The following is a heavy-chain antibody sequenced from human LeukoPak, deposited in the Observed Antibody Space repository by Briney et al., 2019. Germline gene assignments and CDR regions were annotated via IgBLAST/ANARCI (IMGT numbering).Heavy chain of an antibody. CDR3: AKPRPPVNSGSYQS. J-gene: IGHJ5*02. D-gene: IGHD1-26*01. CDR1: GFTFNSYG. CDR2: ISHDGSRK. V-gene: IGHV3-30*18. Sequence: GGSLRLSCVASGFTFNSYGMHWVRQAPGKGLEWVAVISHDGSRKYYADSVEGRFTISRDDSKNTLYLQMNSLRAEDTAVYYCAKPRPPVNSGSYQSWGQGTPVTVSS.